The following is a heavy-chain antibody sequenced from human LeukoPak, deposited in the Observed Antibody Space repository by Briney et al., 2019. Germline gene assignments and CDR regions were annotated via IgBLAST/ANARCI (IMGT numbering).Heavy chain of an antibody. V-gene: IGHV1-2*04. D-gene: IGHD2-21*02. CDR1: WYHFTGYY. CDR3: ARNFCGGDCYRDYYGMDV. Sequence: ASVKVSFKASWYHFTGYYTHWVRPAPGQGLGWVGWINPNSGGTNYAQKFQGWVTMTRDTSISTAYMELSRLRSDDTAVYYCARNFCGGDCYRDYYGMDVWGQGTTVTVSS. J-gene: IGHJ6*02. CDR2: INPNSGGT.